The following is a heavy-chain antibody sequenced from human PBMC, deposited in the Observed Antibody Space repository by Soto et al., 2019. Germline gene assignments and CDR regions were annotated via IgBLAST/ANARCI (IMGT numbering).Heavy chain of an antibody. V-gene: IGHV4-34*01. CDR3: ARGLHAGISNGGYDY. CDR2: INHSGST. D-gene: IGHD3-10*01. Sequence: SETLSLTCAVYGGSFSGYYWSWIRQPPGKGLEWIGEINHSGSTNYNPSLKSRVTISVDTSKNQFSLKLSSVTAADTAVYYCARGLHAGISNGGYDYWGQGTLVTFSS. J-gene: IGHJ4*02. CDR1: GGSFSGYY.